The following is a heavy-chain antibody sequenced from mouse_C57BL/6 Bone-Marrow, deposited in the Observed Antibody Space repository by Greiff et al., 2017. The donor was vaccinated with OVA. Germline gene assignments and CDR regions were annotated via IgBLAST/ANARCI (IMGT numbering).Heavy chain of an antibody. CDR2: IDPENGDT. CDR3: TNYYGSSYAMDY. Sequence: VQLQQSGAELVRPGASVKLSCTASGFNIKDDYMHWVKQRPEQGLEWIGWIDPENGDTEYASKFQGKATITADTSSNTAYLQLSSPTSEDTAVYYCTNYYGSSYAMDYWGQGTSVTVSS. CDR1: GFNIKDDY. V-gene: IGHV14-4*01. D-gene: IGHD1-1*01. J-gene: IGHJ4*01.